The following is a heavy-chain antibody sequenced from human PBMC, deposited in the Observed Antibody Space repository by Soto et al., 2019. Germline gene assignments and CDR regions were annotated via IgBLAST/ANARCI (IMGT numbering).Heavy chain of an antibody. D-gene: IGHD3-3*01. J-gene: IGHJ6*02. CDR1: GGTFSSYA. Sequence: ASVKVSCKASGGTFSSYAISWVRQTPGQGLEWMGGIIPIFGTANYAQKFQGRVTITADKSTSTAYMQLSSLISEDTAVYYCASTDFWSGHYYYYGMDVWGQGTTVTVSS. CDR2: IIPIFGTA. V-gene: IGHV1-69*06. CDR3: ASTDFWSGHYYYYGMDV.